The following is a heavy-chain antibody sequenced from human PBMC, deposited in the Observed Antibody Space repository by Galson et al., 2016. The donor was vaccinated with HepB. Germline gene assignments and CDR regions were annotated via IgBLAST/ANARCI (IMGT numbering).Heavy chain of an antibody. J-gene: IGHJ6*02. CDR3: AKAPVGWELNNYYGMDV. Sequence: SLRLSCAASGFTFSRYGIHWVRQAPGKGLEWVAVISFDGSNEYYADSVKGRFTISRDNSKNTVYLQMNSLRAEDTAVYYCAKAPVGWELNNYYGMDVWGQGTTVTVSS. V-gene: IGHV3-30*18. CDR2: ISFDGSNE. CDR1: GFTFSRYG. D-gene: IGHD1-26*01.